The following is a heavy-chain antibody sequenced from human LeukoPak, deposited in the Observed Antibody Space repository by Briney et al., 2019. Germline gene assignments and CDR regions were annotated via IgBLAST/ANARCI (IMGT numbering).Heavy chain of an antibody. Sequence: SVKVSCKASGGTFSSYAISWVRQAPGQGLEWMGGIIPIFGTANYAQKFQGRVTITADESNSTAYMELSSLRSEDTAVYYCAQTGPGYCSSYSCYNYYYYGIDVWGQGTTVTVSS. CDR1: GGTFSSYA. CDR2: IIPIFGTA. CDR3: AQTGPGYCSSYSCYNYYYYGIDV. D-gene: IGHD2-2*02. V-gene: IGHV1-69*13. J-gene: IGHJ6*02.